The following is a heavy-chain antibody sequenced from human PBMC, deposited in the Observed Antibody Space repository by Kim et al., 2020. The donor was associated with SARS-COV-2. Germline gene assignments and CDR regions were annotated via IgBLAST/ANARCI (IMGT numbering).Heavy chain of an antibody. CDR3: ASRRYTGGYYYLDY. CDR2: INSDGSTT. Sequence: GESLRLSCAASGFTFSSYWMHWVRQDSGKGLVWVSRINSDGSTTNYADSVKGRFTISRDNAKNTLYRQMNRLRAEDTAVYYCASRRYTGGYYYLDYWGQGTLVIVSS. CDR1: GFTFSSYW. D-gene: IGHD1-26*01. J-gene: IGHJ4*02. V-gene: IGHV3-74*01.